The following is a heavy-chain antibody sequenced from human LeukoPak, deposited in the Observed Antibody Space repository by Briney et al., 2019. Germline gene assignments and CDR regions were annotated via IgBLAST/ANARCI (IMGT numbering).Heavy chain of an antibody. CDR1: GFTFSSYS. D-gene: IGHD6-19*01. V-gene: IGHV3-21*01. CDR3: ARSDSSGWYFDY. CDR2: ISSSYI. Sequence: GGSLRLSCAASGFTFSSYSMNWVRQAPGKGLEWVSSISSSYIYYADSVKGRFTISRDSAKNSLYLQMNSLRAEDTAVYYCARSDSSGWYFDYWGQGTLVTVSS. J-gene: IGHJ4*02.